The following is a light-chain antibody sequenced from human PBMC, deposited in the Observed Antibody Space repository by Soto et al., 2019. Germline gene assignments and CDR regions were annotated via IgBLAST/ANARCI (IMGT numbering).Light chain of an antibody. CDR2: EAS. V-gene: IGKV3-15*01. CDR1: QSVRSN. Sequence: EIVLTQSPGTLSLSPVERATLSCRASQSVRSNLAWYQQKPGQAPRLLIYEASTRATGVPARFSGSGSGTEFTLTISSLQSEDFAVYYCQQHNVWPATFGQGTKVDIK. J-gene: IGKJ1*01. CDR3: QQHNVWPAT.